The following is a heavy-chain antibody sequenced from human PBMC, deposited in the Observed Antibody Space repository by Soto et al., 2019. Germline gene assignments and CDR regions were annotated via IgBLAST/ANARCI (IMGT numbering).Heavy chain of an antibody. D-gene: IGHD5-12*01. CDR1: GYTFTRSG. V-gene: IGHV1-18*01. CDR2: ISSYNGDT. J-gene: IGHJ6*02. CDR3: AREGVAPYYYYGMDV. Sequence: QVQLVQSGAEVKKPGASVKVSCKASGYTFTRSGISWVRQAPGQGPEWMGWISSYNGDTNYAQTFQGRVTMTTDTSTRTTDKELRSLRSDDTAVDYCAREGVAPYYYYGMDVWGQGTPVTVSS.